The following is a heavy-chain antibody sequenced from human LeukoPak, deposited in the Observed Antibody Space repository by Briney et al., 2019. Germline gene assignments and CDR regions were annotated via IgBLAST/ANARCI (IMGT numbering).Heavy chain of an antibody. Sequence: ASVKVSCKASGYTFTSYGISWVRQAPGQGLEWMGWISAYNGNTNYAQKLQGRVTMTTDTSTSTAYVELRSLRSDDTAVYYCARVGAMVDAFDIWGQGTMVTVSS. CDR3: ARVGAMVDAFDI. CDR2: ISAYNGNT. V-gene: IGHV1-18*01. CDR1: GYTFTSYG. D-gene: IGHD1-26*01. J-gene: IGHJ3*02.